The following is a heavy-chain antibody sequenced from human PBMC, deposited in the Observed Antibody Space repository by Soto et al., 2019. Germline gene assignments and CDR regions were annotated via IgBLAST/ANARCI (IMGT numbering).Heavy chain of an antibody. Sequence: SETLSLTCTVSGGSISSSIYYWGWIRHPPGKGLEWIGSIYYSGSTYYNPSLKSRVTISVDTSKNQFSLKLSSVTAADTAVYYCARHESAMVYYYYGMDVWGQGTTVTVSS. V-gene: IGHV4-39*01. CDR3: ARHESAMVYYYYGMDV. J-gene: IGHJ6*02. CDR1: GGSISSSIYY. CDR2: IYYSGST. D-gene: IGHD5-18*01.